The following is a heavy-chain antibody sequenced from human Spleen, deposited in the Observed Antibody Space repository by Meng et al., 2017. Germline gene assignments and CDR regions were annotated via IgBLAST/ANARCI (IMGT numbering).Heavy chain of an antibody. V-gene: IGHV3-48*03. Sequence: GESLKISCATSGFIFRSYEMNWVRQAPGKGLEWISYIGSGGTITYYADSVRGRFTISRDNAKNLVFLQMDHLRGEDTAVYYCARDYSYGSRYYFDYWGQGVLVTVSS. CDR2: IGSGGTIT. CDR3: ARDYSYGSRYYFDY. J-gene: IGHJ4*02. D-gene: IGHD5-18*01. CDR1: GFIFRSYE.